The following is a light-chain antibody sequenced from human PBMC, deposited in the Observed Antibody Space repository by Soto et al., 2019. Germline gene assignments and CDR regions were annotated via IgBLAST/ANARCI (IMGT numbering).Light chain of an antibody. CDR2: WAS. CDR3: QQYHSAPRT. Sequence: DIVVTQSPDSLALSLGERATISCTSSQSLFSRSNNKNFLAWYRQKPGQPPDLLISWASNREFGVPDRFSGSGSGTNFTLTLTSLQAEDVAVYYCQQYHSAPRTFGQGTKVEIK. CDR1: QSLFSRSNNKNF. J-gene: IGKJ1*01. V-gene: IGKV4-1*01.